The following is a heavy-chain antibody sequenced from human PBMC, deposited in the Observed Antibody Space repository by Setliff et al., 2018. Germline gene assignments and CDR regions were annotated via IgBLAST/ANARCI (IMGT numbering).Heavy chain of an antibody. CDR1: GYTFTGYY. Sequence: ASVKVSCKASGYTFTGYYMYWVRQAPGQGLEWMGWITPNSGGTNYAQKFQGWVTMTRDTSISTAYMELSSLRSEDTAVYHCATRTTATTIGWFDPWGQGTLVTVSS. V-gene: IGHV1-2*04. CDR3: ATRTTATTIGWFDP. CDR2: ITPNSGGT. D-gene: IGHD4-4*01. J-gene: IGHJ5*02.